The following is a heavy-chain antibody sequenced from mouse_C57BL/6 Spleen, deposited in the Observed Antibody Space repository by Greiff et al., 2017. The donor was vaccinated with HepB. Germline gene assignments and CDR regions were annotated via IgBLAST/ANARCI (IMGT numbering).Heavy chain of an antibody. Sequence: EVQLQQSGGGLVKPGGSLKLSCAASGFTFSDYGMHWVRQAPEKGLEWVAYISSGSSTIYYADTVKGRFTISRDNAKNTLFLQMTSLRSEDTAMYYCAKLWPFDYWGQGTTLTVSS. CDR3: AKLWPFDY. CDR1: GFTFSDYG. V-gene: IGHV5-17*01. J-gene: IGHJ2*01. CDR2: ISSGSSTI. D-gene: IGHD1-1*02.